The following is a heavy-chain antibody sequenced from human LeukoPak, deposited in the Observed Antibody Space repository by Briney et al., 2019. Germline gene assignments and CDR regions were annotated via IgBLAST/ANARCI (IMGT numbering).Heavy chain of an antibody. J-gene: IGHJ5*02. CDR1: GYTFTGYY. D-gene: IGHD2-2*01. CDR2: INPNSGGT. V-gene: IGHV1-2*02. CDR3: ARDSEYQLLTWWFDP. Sequence: ASVKVSCKASGYTFTGYYMHWVRQAPGQGLEWMGWINPNSGGTNYAQKLQGRVTMTRDTSISTAYMELSRLRSDDTAVYYCARDSEYQLLTWWFDPWGQGTLVTVSS.